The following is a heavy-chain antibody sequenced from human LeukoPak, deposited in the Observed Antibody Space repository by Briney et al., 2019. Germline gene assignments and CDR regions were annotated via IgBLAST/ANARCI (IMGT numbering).Heavy chain of an antibody. V-gene: IGHV4-59*01. D-gene: IGHD2-15*01. CDR3: ARADIVVVVAATPPWFDP. Sequence: SETLSLTCTVSGGSISNYYWNWIRQPPGKGLEWIGLIYYSGSTNYNSSLKSRVTISLDTSQNHFSLKLTSVTAADTAVYYCARADIVVVVAATPPWFDPWGQGTLVTVSS. CDR1: GGSISNYY. J-gene: IGHJ5*02. CDR2: IYYSGST.